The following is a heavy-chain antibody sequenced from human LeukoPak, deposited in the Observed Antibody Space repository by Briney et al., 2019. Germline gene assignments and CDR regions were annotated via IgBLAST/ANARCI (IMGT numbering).Heavy chain of an antibody. J-gene: IGHJ4*02. Sequence: GGSLRLSCAASGFTFSSYEMNWVRQAPGKGLEWVSAISGSGGSTYYADSVKGRFTISRDNSKNTLYLQMNSLRAEDTAVYYCAKGGLGSGSYYPFDYWGQGTLVTVSS. CDR1: GFTFSSYE. CDR2: ISGSGGST. D-gene: IGHD3-10*01. V-gene: IGHV3-23*01. CDR3: AKGGLGSGSYYPFDY.